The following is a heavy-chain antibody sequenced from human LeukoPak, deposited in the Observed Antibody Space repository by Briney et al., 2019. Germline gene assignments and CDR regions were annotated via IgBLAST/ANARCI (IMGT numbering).Heavy chain of an antibody. J-gene: IGHJ6*03. CDR1: GYSFTSYW. CDR2: IYPGDSDT. Sequence: GESLKISCKGSGYSFTSYWIGWVRPMPGKGLEWMGIIYPGDSDTRYSPSFQGQVTISADKSISTAYLQWSSLKASDTAMYYCARGHMHYYYYMDVWGKGTTVTISS. V-gene: IGHV5-51*01. CDR3: ARGHMHYYYYMDV.